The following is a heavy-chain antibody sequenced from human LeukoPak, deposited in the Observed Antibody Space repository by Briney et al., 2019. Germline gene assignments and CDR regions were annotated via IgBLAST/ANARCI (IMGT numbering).Heavy chain of an antibody. CDR2: IYYSGST. V-gene: IGHV4-39*01. Sequence: PSETLSLTCTVSGGSISSSSYYWGWIRQPPGKGLEWIGSIYYSGSTYYNPSLKSRVTISVDTSKNQFSLKLSSATAADTAVYYCARHGWNYDFWSGFDYWGQGTLVTVSS. J-gene: IGHJ4*02. D-gene: IGHD3-3*01. CDR1: GGSISSSSYY. CDR3: ARHGWNYDFWSGFDY.